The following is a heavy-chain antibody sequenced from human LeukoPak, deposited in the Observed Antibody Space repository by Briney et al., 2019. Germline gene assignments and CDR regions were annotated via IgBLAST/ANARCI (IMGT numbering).Heavy chain of an antibody. V-gene: IGHV4-38-2*02. CDR3: ARGRSGSWYQFDY. D-gene: IGHD6-13*01. CDR1: GYSISSGYY. Sequence: SETLSLTCTVSGYSISSGYYWSWIRQPPGKGLEWIGEINHSGSTNYNPSLKSRVTISVDTSKNQFSLKLSSVTAADTAVYYCARGRSGSWYQFDYWGQGTLVTVSS. CDR2: INHSGST. J-gene: IGHJ4*02.